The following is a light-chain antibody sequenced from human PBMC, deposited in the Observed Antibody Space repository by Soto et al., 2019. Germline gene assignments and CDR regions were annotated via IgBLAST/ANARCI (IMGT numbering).Light chain of an antibody. Sequence: EIVMTQSPATPSVSPGERATLSCRASQSVSSTLAWYQQKPGQAPRLLIYGASTRATGIPARFSGSGSGTEFTLTISSLQSEDFAVYYCHHYIYWPWTYGQGP. CDR2: GAS. J-gene: IGKJ1*01. CDR3: HHYIYWPWT. CDR1: QSVSST. V-gene: IGKV3-15*01.